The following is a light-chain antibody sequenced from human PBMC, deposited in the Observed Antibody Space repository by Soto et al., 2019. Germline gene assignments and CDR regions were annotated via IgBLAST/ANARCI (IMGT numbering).Light chain of an antibody. J-gene: IGKJ4*01. CDR3: KQRSNWPPLT. CDR2: DAS. Sequence: EIVLTQSPVTLSLSPGERATLSCRASQSVSSSYLAWYQQKPGQAPRLLIYDASNRATGIPARFSGSGSGTDFTLTISSLEPEDFAVYYCKQRSNWPPLTFGGGTKVDIK. V-gene: IGKV3D-20*02. CDR1: QSVSSSY.